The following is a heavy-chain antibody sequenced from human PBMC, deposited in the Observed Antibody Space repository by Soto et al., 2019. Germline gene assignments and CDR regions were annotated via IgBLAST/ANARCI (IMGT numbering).Heavy chain of an antibody. J-gene: IGHJ4*02. CDR2: ISYDGSNK. Sequence: QVQLVESGGGVVQPGRSLRLSCAASGFTFGTYGMHWVRQAPGKGLEWVAIISYDGSNKYYADSVKGRFTISRDNNKNTLSLQMNSLRAEDTAVYYCAKDPTGLWGYSYGPFDYWGQGTLVTVSS. CDR3: AKDPTGLWGYSYGPFDY. D-gene: IGHD5-18*01. CDR1: GFTFGTYG. V-gene: IGHV3-30*18.